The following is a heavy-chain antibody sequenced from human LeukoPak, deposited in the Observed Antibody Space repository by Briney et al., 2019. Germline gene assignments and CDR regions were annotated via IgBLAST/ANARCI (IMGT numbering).Heavy chain of an antibody. CDR1: GFTFSRYP. V-gene: IGHV3-23*01. CDR2: LSSGGGGT. J-gene: IGHJ4*02. CDR3: AKGYSSGWYAFDS. D-gene: IGHD6-19*01. Sequence: GGSLRLSSAASGFTFSRYPMMWVRPAPGKGLEWVSTLSSGGGGTYYADSVRGRFTISRDDSKNTLYLQMISLTAEDTALYYCAKGYSSGWYAFDSWGEGTLVTVSS.